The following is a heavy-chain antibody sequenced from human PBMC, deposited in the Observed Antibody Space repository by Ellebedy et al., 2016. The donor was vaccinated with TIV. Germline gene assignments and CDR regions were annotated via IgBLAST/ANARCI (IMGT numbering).Heavy chain of an antibody. V-gene: IGHV3-23*01. D-gene: IGHD4-23*01. CDR1: GLTSSSHA. Sequence: PGGSLRLSCPASGLTSSSHAMSGVPQAPGKGREWVSSISDSGSTTYYADSVNGQFTISRDKSNNTLYLQMTSLRTEEPAVYYCAKERHPRDPRWMRPTYFDYWGQGTLVAVSS. CDR3: AKERHPRDPRWMRPTYFDY. CDR2: ISDSGSTT. J-gene: IGHJ4*02.